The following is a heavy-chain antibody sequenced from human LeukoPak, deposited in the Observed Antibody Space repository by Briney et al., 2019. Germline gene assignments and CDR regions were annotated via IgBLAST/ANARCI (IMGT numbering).Heavy chain of an antibody. CDR2: IIPIFGTA. CDR3: ARDGSSGSFDY. CDR1: GGTFSSYA. J-gene: IGHJ4*02. V-gene: IGHV1-69*05. D-gene: IGHD6-19*01. Sequence: SVKVSCKXSGGTFSSYAISWVRQAPRQGLEWMGRIIPIFGTANYAQKFQGRVTITTDESTSTAYMELSSLRSEDTAVYYCARDGSSGSFDYWGQGTLVTVSS.